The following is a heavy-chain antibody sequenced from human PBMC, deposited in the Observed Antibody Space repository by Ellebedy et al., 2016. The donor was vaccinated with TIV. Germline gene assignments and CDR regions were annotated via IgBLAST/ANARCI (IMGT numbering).Heavy chain of an antibody. D-gene: IGHD3-10*01. J-gene: IGHJ4*02. V-gene: IGHV4-39*07. CDR3: ARESITMFRGVMVY. Sequence: WIRQSPGKGLEWIGNIYYSGSTYYNPSLKSRVTISVDTSKNQFSLKLSSVTAADTAVYFCARESITMFRGVMVYWGQGTLVTVSS. CDR2: IYYSGST.